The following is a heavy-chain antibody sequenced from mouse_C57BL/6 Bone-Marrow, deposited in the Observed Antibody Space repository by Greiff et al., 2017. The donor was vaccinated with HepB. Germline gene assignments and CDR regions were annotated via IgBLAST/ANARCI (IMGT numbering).Heavy chain of an antibody. CDR3: ARGNWDCFDY. Sequence: EVHLVESGGGLVKPGGSLKLSCAASGFTFSSYAMSWVRQTPEKRLEWVATISDGGSYTYYPDNVKGRFTISRDKAKNNLYLQMSHLKSEDTAMYYCARGNWDCFDYWGQGTTLTVSS. J-gene: IGHJ2*01. CDR2: ISDGGSYT. V-gene: IGHV5-4*01. D-gene: IGHD4-1*01. CDR1: GFTFSSYA.